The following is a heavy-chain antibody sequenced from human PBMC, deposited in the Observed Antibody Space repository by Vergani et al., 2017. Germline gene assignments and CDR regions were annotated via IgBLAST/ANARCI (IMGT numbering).Heavy chain of an antibody. D-gene: IGHD6-19*01. Sequence: VEAGGGLVQPGGSLRLSCTASGFTFQAFAFHWVRQVSGRGLEWVSGIDRNYGVKNGNSFEGRFSISRDNAKKAVFLQMNSLSAEDTAVYYGAKAWYSSGCNDYWGQGTLVTVSS. CDR2: IDRNYGVK. V-gene: IGHV3-9*01. CDR3: AKAWYSSGCNDY. CDR1: GFTFQAFA. J-gene: IGHJ4*02.